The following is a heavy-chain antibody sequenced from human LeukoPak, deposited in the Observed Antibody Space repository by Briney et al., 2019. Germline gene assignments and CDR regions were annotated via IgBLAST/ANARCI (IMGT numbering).Heavy chain of an antibody. CDR3: ARDGDYYDSSGYGGGY. J-gene: IGHJ4*02. D-gene: IGHD3-22*01. Sequence: GGSLRLSCAASGFTFSSYSMNWVRQAPGKGLEWVSYISSSSSTIYYADSVKGRFTISRDNAKNSLYLQMNNLRAEDTAVYYCARDGDYYDSSGYGGGYWGQGTLVTVSS. CDR1: GFTFSSYS. CDR2: ISSSSSTI. V-gene: IGHV3-48*01.